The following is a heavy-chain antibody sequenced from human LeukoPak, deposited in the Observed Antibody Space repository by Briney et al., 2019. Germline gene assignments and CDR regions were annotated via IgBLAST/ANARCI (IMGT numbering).Heavy chain of an antibody. CDR3: ARDFRSYSGSGICAFDI. V-gene: IGHV3-7*01. J-gene: IGHJ3*02. D-gene: IGHD3-10*01. CDR1: GFTFSNAW. CDR2: IKQDGTEK. Sequence: GGSLRLSCAASGFTFSNAWMSWVRQAPGKGLEWVANIKQDGTEKYYVDSVKGRFTISRDNAQNSLYLQMNSLRAEDTAVYYCARDFRSYSGSGICAFDIWGQGTMVTVSS.